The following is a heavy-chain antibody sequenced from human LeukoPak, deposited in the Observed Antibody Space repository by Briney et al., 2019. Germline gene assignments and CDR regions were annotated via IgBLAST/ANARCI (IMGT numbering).Heavy chain of an antibody. CDR1: GFTFSTSW. Sequence: GGSLRLSCAASGFTFSTSWMTWVRQAPGKGLDWLGNINPDGSTINYVDSVKGRFTFSRDNAKNSLYLQMNRLKTEDTAVYYCITDPGEWEPIWGQGTMVTVSS. D-gene: IGHD1-26*01. J-gene: IGHJ3*02. V-gene: IGHV3-7*03. CDR3: ITDPGEWEPI. CDR2: INPDGSTI.